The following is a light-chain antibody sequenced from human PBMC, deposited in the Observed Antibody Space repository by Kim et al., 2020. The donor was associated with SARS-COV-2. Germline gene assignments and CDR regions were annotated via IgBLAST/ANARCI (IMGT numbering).Light chain of an antibody. CDR2: DVS. J-gene: IGLJ3*02. CDR1: GRDVGAYNY. CDR3: SSYTSSSTLV. V-gene: IGLV2-14*04. Sequence: QSVTTSCTGTGRDVGAYNYGSWYQQHPGKAPKLMIYDVSKRPSVVSNRFSGSMSGNTASLTISGLQAEDEADYYCSSYTSSSTLVFGGGTQLTVL.